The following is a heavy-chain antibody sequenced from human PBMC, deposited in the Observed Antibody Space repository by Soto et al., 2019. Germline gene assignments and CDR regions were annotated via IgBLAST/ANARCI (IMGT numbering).Heavy chain of an antibody. CDR2: ISAYNGNT. CDR1: GYTFTSYG. CDR3: ARVGVVIVFWGLGAFDI. Sequence: ASVKVSCKASGYTFTSYGISWVRQAPGQGLEWMGWISAYNGNTNYAQKLQGRVTMTTDTSTSTAYMELRSLRSDDTAVYYCARVGVVIVFWGLGAFDIWGQGTMVTVSS. J-gene: IGHJ3*02. V-gene: IGHV1-18*01. D-gene: IGHD3-3*01.